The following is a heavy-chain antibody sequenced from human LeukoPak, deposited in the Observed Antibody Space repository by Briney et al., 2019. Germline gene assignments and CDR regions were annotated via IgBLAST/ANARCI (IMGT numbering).Heavy chain of an antibody. J-gene: IGHJ3*02. CDR2: IYYSGST. D-gene: IGHD2-2*02. CDR1: GGSISSGGYY. V-gene: IGHV4-31*03. CDR3: ARDCSSTSCYTGAFDI. Sequence: PSETLSLTCTVSGGSISSGGYYWSWIRQHPGKGLEWIGYIYYSGSTYYNPSLKSRVTISVDTSKNQFSLKLSSVTAADTAVYYCARDCSSTSCYTGAFDIWGQGTMVTVSS.